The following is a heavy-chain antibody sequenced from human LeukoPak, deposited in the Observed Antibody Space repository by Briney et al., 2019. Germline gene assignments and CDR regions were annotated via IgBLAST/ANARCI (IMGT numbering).Heavy chain of an antibody. J-gene: IGHJ4*02. CDR2: IYYSGST. Sequence: SQTLSLTCTVSGGSVSSGSYYWSWIRQPPGKGLEWIGYIYYSGSTNYNPSLKSRVTISVDSSKNQFSLKLTSVTAADTAVYYCARAPGYSSSWYGNWGQGTLVTVSS. CDR3: ARAPGYSSSWYGN. D-gene: IGHD6-13*01. CDR1: GGSVSSGSYY. V-gene: IGHV4-61*01.